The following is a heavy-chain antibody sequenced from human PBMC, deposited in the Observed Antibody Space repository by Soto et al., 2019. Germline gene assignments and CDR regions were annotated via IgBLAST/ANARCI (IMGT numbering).Heavy chain of an antibody. CDR3: ARGGYYDSSGSRNYHYYGMNV. CDR2: ISAYDDNT. CDR1: VYRFTSYG. D-gene: IGHD3-22*01. J-gene: IGHJ6*02. Sequence: ASVKVSCKGSVYRFTSYGISWVRQAPGQGLEWLGWISAYDDNTKYAQTLQGRVSMSTDTSTNTAYMELRSLRSDDTAMYYCARGGYYDSSGSRNYHYYGMNVWGQGTTVTVSS. V-gene: IGHV1-18*01.